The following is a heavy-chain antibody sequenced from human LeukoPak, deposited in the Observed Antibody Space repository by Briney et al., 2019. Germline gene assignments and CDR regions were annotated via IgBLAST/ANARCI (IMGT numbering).Heavy chain of an antibody. CDR1: GFTFINYA. D-gene: IGHD5-18*01. V-gene: IGHV3-23*01. CDR3: AKDNRQLWSPYYYYGMDV. CDR2: VSGSGGIT. J-gene: IGHJ6*02. Sequence: PGGSLRLSCAASGFTFINYALSWVRQAPGKGLEWVSAVSGSGGITYYADSVKGRFTISRDNSKNTLYLQMNSLRAEDTAVYYCAKDNRQLWSPYYYYGMDVWGQGTAVTVSS.